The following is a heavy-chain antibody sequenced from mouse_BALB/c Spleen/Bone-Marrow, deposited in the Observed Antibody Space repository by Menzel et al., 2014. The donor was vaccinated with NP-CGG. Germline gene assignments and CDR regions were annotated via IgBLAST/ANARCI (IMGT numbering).Heavy chain of an antibody. CDR2: INTENGNT. Sequence: VQLQQSGAELVKPGASVKLSCTGSGYKFKDYDMHWVKQSHEKGLEWIGSINTENGNTKYNPKFQGKATITVDKSSNTAYLQLNSLTSEDSAIYYCARYYYRTRCSFAYWGQGTPLTVSS. CDR3: ARYYYRTRCSFAY. CDR1: GYKFKDYD. D-gene: IGHD1-1*01. J-gene: IGHJ2*01. V-gene: IGHV14-3*02.